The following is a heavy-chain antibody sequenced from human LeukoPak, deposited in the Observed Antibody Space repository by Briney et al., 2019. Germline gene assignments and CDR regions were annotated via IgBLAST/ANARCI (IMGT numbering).Heavy chain of an antibody. J-gene: IGHJ4*02. V-gene: IGHV4-4*07. CDR1: GGSISSYY. CDR3: ARGGAITMIVV. CDR2: IYTSGST. D-gene: IGHD3-22*01. Sequence: SETLSLTCTVSGGSISSYYWSWIRQPAGKGLEWIGRIYTSGSTNYNPFLKSRISISEDTSKNQFSLKLSSVTAADTAVYYCARGGAITMIVVWGQGTLVTVSS.